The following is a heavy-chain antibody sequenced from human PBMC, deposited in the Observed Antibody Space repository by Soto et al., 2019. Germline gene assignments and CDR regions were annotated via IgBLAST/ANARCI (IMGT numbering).Heavy chain of an antibody. CDR3: ARVGDLDIVGVREVITHYYYDMDV. Sequence: GGSLRLSCAASGFTFSSYAMSWVCQAPGKGLEWVSAISGSGGSTYYADSVKGRFTISRDNSKNTLYLQMNSLRAEDTAVYYCARVGDLDIVGVREVITHYYYDMDVWGQGTTVTVSS. CDR2: ISGSGGST. J-gene: IGHJ6*02. D-gene: IGHD5-12*01. V-gene: IGHV3-23*01. CDR1: GFTFSSYA.